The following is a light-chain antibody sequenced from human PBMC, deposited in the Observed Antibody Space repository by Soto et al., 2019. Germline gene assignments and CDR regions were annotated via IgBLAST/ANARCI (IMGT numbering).Light chain of an antibody. CDR3: QQLISYPLN. CDR1: QTISSW. Sequence: DIQMTQYPSTLSGSLGDRVTITCLASQTISSWLAWYQQKPGKAPKLLIYAASTLQSGVPSRFSGSGSGTEFTLTISSLQPEDCATYYCQQLISYPLNFGGGTNVDIK. J-gene: IGKJ4*01. CDR2: AAS. V-gene: IGKV1-9*01.